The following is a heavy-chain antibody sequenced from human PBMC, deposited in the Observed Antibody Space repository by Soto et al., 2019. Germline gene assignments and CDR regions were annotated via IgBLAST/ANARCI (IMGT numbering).Heavy chain of an antibody. Sequence: ASVKVSCKVSGYTLTELSMHWVRQAPGKGLEWMGGFDPEDGETIYAQKFQGRVTMTEDTSADTAYMELSSLRSEDTAVYYCATIPFSNIAAAGTDFDYWGQGTLVTVSS. CDR3: ATIPFSNIAAAGTDFDY. J-gene: IGHJ4*02. D-gene: IGHD6-13*01. CDR1: GYTLTELS. V-gene: IGHV1-24*01. CDR2: FDPEDGET.